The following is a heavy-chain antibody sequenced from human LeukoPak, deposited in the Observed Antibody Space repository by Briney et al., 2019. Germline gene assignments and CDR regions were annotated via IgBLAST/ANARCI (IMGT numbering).Heavy chain of an antibody. V-gene: IGHV3-21*01. D-gene: IGHD3-10*01. CDR3: AGGPTYYYGSGSYGPFDY. CDR2: ISSSSVYI. CDR1: GFTFSSYS. J-gene: IGHJ4*02. Sequence: KPGGSLRLSCAASGFTFSSYSLNWVRQAPGKGLEWVSSISSSSVYIYYADSVKGRFTISRDNAKNSLYLQMNRLRAEDTAVYYCAGGPTYYYGSGSYGPFDYWGQGTLVTVSS.